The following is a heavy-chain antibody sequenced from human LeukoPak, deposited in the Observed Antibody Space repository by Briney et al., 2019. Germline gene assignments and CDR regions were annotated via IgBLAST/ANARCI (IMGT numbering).Heavy chain of an antibody. Sequence: ASVKVSCKVSGYTLTELSMHWVRQAPGKGLEWMGGFDPEDGETIYAQKFQGRVTMTEDTSTDTAYMELSSLRSEDTAVYYCATSSPITMVRGVIITRTTFDPWGQGTLVTVSS. CDR3: ATSSPITMVRGVIITRTTFDP. V-gene: IGHV1-24*01. CDR1: GYTLTELS. J-gene: IGHJ5*02. CDR2: FDPEDGET. D-gene: IGHD3-10*01.